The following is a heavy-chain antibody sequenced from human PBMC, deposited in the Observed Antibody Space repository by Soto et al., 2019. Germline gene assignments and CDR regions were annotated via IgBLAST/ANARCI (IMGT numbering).Heavy chain of an antibody. CDR1: GGSISSSSYY. J-gene: IGHJ6*02. Sequence: SETLSLTCTVSGGSISSSSYYWGWIRQPPGKGLEWIGSIYYSGSTYYNPSLKSRVTISVDTSKNQFSLKLSSVTAADTAVYYCARHVFFDILTGSPYYYGMDVWGQGTTVTVS. V-gene: IGHV4-39*01. CDR3: ARHVFFDILTGSPYYYGMDV. CDR2: IYYSGST. D-gene: IGHD3-9*01.